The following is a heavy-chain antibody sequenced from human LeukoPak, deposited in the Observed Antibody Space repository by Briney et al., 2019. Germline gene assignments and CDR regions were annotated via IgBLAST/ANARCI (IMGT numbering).Heavy chain of an antibody. Sequence: ASVKVSCKVSGYTLTELSMHWVRQAPGKGLEWMGGFDPEDGETIYAQKFQGRVTMTEDTSTDTAYMELNSLRAEDTAVYYCARRDYYDSSGYRLDYWGQGTLVTVSS. J-gene: IGHJ4*02. D-gene: IGHD3-22*01. CDR1: GYTLTELS. V-gene: IGHV1-24*01. CDR2: FDPEDGET. CDR3: ARRDYYDSSGYRLDY.